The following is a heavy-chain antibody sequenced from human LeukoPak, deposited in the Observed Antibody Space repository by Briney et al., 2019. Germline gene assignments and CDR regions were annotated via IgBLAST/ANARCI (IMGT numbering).Heavy chain of an antibody. Sequence: SETLSLTCTVSGGSISSSSYYWGWIRQPPGKGLEWIGSIYYSGSTYYNPSLKSRVTISVDTSKNQFSLKLSSVTAADTAVYYCARVAGYCSSTSCYDWFDPWGQGTLVTVSS. J-gene: IGHJ5*02. V-gene: IGHV4-39*07. CDR1: GGSISSSSYY. D-gene: IGHD2-2*01. CDR3: ARVAGYCSSTSCYDWFDP. CDR2: IYYSGST.